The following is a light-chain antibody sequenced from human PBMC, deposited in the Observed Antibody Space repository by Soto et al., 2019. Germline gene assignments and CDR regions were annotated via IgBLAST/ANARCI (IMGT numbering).Light chain of an antibody. CDR2: GAS. V-gene: IGKV3-20*01. CDR1: QSVSSSY. CDR3: QQYGSSPRT. Sequence: ENVLTQSPGTLSLSPGERATLSCRASQSVSSSYLAWYQQKPGQAPRLLIFGASSRAIGIPDRFSGSGSGTDFTLTISRLEPEDFAVYYCQQYGSSPRTFGQGTKLEIK. J-gene: IGKJ2*01.